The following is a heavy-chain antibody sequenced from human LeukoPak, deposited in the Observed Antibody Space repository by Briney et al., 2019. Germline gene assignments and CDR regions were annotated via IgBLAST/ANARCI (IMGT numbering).Heavy chain of an antibody. Sequence: GASVKVSCKASGYTFTGYYMHWVRQAPGQGLEWMGWINPNSGGTNYAQKFQGRVTMTRDTSISTAYMELSRLRSDDTAVYYCAAAIQFAYYYYYMDVWGKGTTVTVSS. V-gene: IGHV1-2*02. CDR3: AAAIQFAYYYYYMDV. CDR2: INPNSGGT. J-gene: IGHJ6*03. CDR1: GYTFTGYY. D-gene: IGHD2-2*02.